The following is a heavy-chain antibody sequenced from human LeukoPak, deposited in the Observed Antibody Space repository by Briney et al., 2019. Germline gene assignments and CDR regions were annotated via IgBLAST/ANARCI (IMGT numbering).Heavy chain of an antibody. D-gene: IGHD3-22*01. Sequence: ASVKLSCKASGYTFTSYGISWVRQAPGQGLEWMGWISAYNGNTNYAQKLQGRVTMTTDTSTSTAYMELRSLRSDDTAVYYCARLYYDSSGPCFDYWGQGTLVTVSS. CDR3: ARLYYDSSGPCFDY. CDR1: GYTFTSYG. CDR2: ISAYNGNT. J-gene: IGHJ4*02. V-gene: IGHV1-18*01.